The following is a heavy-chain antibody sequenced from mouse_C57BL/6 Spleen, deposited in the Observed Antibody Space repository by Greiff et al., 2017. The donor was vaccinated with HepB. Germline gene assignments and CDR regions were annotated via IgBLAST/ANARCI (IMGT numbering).Heavy chain of an antibody. CDR3: ANDQRGYFDY. CDR1: GYTFTDYY. V-gene: IGHV1-76*01. J-gene: IGHJ2*01. D-gene: IGHD2-3*01. Sequence: VQLQQSGAELVRPGASVKLSCKASGYTFTDYYINWVKQRPGQGLEWIARIYPGSGNTYYNEKFKGKATLTAEKSSSTAYMQLSSLTSEDSAVYFCANDQRGYFDYWGQGTTLTVSS. CDR2: IYPGSGNT.